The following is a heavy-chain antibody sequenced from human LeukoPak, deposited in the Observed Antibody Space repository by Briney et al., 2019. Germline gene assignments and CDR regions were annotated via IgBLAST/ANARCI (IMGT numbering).Heavy chain of an antibody. D-gene: IGHD3-10*01. CDR3: ARYGSGTSYITNYFDY. CDR2: ISSDSRTI. Sequence: PGRSLRLSRAASAFTFSSYSMNWVRQAPGKVLEWVSYISSDSRTIYYADSVKGRFTISRDNAKNSLYLQMKSLRDEDTAVYYCARYGSGTSYITNYFDYWGQGTLVTVSS. J-gene: IGHJ4*02. CDR1: AFTFSSYS. V-gene: IGHV3-48*02.